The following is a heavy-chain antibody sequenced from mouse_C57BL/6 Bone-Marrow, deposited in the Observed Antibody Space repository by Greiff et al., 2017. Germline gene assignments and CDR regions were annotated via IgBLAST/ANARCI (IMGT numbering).Heavy chain of an antibody. Sequence: QVQLQQPGAELVRPGASVTLSCKASGYTFTDYEMHWVKQTPVHGLEWIGAIDPETGGTAYNQKFKGKAILTADKSSSTAYMELRSLTSEDSAVYYCTTGRLGMDYWGQGTSVTVSS. D-gene: IGHD4-1*01. CDR3: TTGRLGMDY. V-gene: IGHV1-15*01. CDR2: IDPETGGT. CDR1: GYTFTDYE. J-gene: IGHJ4*01.